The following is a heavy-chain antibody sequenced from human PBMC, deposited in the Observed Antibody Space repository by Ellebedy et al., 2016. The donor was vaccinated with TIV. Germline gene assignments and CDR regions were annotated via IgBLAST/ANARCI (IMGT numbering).Heavy chain of an antibody. Sequence: PGGSLRLSCTASGITFNNHAMYWVRQAPGKGLAWVSAIGGSDGVTTYADSVKGRFTISKDKSKNTLYLQMDTLRADDTAVYYCAQLAVRDSYHGMDVWGQGTTVTVSS. J-gene: IGHJ6*02. CDR3: AQLAVRDSYHGMDV. V-gene: IGHV3-23*01. D-gene: IGHD2-21*01. CDR2: IGGSDGVT. CDR1: GITFNNHA.